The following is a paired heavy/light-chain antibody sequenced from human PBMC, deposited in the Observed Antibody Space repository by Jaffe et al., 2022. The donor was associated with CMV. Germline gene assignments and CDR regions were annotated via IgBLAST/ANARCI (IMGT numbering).Light chain of an antibody. J-gene: IGKJ3*01. CDR1: QDISNY. CDR3: QQYDNLPLS. CDR2: DAS. V-gene: IGKV1-33*01. Sequence: DIQMTQSPSSLSASVGDRVTITCQASQDISNYLNWYQQKPGKAPKLLIYDASNLETGVPSRFSGSGSGTDFTFTISSLQPEDIATYYCQQYDNLPLSFGPGTKVDIK.
Heavy chain of an antibody. D-gene: IGHD2-15*01. CDR2: ISGSGGST. V-gene: IGHV3-23*01. CDR3: AKGRRDCSGGSCYYYYYYGMDV. Sequence: EVQLLESGGGLVQPGGSLRLSCAASGFTFSSYAMSWVRQAPGKGLEWVSAISGSGGSTYYADSVKGRFTISRDNSKNTLYLQMNSLRAEDTAVYYCAKGRRDCSGGSCYYYYYYGMDVWGQGTTVTVSS. J-gene: IGHJ6*02. CDR1: GFTFSSYA.